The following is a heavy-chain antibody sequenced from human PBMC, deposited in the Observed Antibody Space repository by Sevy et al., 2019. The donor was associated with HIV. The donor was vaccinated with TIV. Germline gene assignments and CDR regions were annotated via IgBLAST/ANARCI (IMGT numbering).Heavy chain of an antibody. CDR2: IYYSGST. J-gene: IGHJ4*02. V-gene: IGHV4-59*01. D-gene: IGHD2-2*01. CDR3: ARDMLGYCSSTSCYAEGYFDY. CDR1: GGSISSYY. Sequence: SETLSLTCTVSGGSISSYYWSWIRQPPGKGLEWIGYIYYSGSTNYNPSLKSRVTISVDTSKNQFSLKLGSVTAPETAVYYCARDMLGYCSSTSCYAEGYFDYWGQGTLVTVSS.